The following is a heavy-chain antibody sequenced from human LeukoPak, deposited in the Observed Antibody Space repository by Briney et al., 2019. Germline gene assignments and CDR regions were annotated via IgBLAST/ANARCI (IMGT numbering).Heavy chain of an antibody. V-gene: IGHV4-39*07. D-gene: IGHD6-19*01. J-gene: IGHJ4*02. CDR1: GDSVSSDSHY. CDR3: ARGPVDKGGFDL. Sequence: NPSETLSLTCTVSGDSVSSDSHYWAWIRQPPGKGLEWIESFSSSETTYLNPSLKSRITVSVDTFTDQFSLKLNSMTAADTAVYFCARGPVDKGGFDLWGQGTLVVVST. CDR2: FSSSETT.